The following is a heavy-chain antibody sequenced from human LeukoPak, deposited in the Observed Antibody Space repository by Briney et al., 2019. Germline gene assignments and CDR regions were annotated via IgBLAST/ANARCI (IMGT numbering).Heavy chain of an antibody. J-gene: IGHJ4*02. V-gene: IGHV3-72*01. CDR2: TRNKANSYTT. CDR3: ARWRPTYSGNYLNYFDY. D-gene: IGHD1-26*01. CDR1: GFTFSDHY. Sequence: GGSLRLSCAASGFTFSDHYMDWVRQAPGKGLEWVGRTRNKANSYTTEYAASVKGRFTISRDDSKNSLYLQMNSLKTEDTAVYYCARWRPTYSGNYLNYFDYWGQGTLVTVSS.